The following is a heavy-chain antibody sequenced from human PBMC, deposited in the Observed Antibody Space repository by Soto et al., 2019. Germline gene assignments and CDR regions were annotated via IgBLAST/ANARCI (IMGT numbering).Heavy chain of an antibody. CDR3: ARGSGGHNYYYGTDV. V-gene: IGHV3-7*03. D-gene: IGHD2-15*01. CDR1: GFTFSTYW. CDR2: IGEDGSEK. J-gene: IGHJ6*02. Sequence: QTGGSLRLSCTASGFTFSTYWMSWVRQAPGMGLEWVANIGEDGSEKYYVDSVKGRFTISRDNAKNSLYLQMNSLRADDTAVYYCARGSGGHNYYYGTDVWGQGTTVTVSS.